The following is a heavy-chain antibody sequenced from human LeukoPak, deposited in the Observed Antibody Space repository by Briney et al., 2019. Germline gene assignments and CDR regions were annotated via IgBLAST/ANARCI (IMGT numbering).Heavy chain of an antibody. D-gene: IGHD3-22*01. CDR1: GFTFSRYW. V-gene: IGHV3-23*01. CDR2: ISGSGGST. Sequence: PGGSLRLSCAASGFTFSRYWMSWVRQAPGKGLEWVSAISGSGGSTYYADSVKGRFTISRDNSKNTLYLQMNSLRAEDTAVYYCAKAGDSSGYYCTDYWGQGTLVTVSS. CDR3: AKAGDSSGYYCTDY. J-gene: IGHJ4*02.